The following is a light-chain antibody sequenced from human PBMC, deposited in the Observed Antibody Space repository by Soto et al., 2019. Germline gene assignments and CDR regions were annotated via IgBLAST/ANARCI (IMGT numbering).Light chain of an antibody. CDR2: KVS. CDR1: QSLAYSDGNTY. CDR3: RQGTHWPPYT. Sequence: DVVMTQSPLSLPVTLGQPASISCRSSQSLAYSDGNTYLNWFQQRPGQSPRRLIYKVSNRDSGVPDGFGGSGSGTDFTLKISRVEAEDVGVYYCRQGTHWPPYTFGQGTKLEIK. J-gene: IGKJ2*01. V-gene: IGKV2-30*01.